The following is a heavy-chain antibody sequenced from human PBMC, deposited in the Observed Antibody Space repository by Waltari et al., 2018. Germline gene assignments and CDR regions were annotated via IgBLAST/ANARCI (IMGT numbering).Heavy chain of an antibody. V-gene: IGHV1-18*01. CDR3: ARDVLHSAPSFSDS. Sequence: QVQLVQSGAEVEKPGASVKVSCKASGYAFMSFGFNWVRQAPGQGLEWMGWISAYSGKTEFAQKLQDRVTLTTDTSTSTAYMELTSLRSDDTALYYCARDVLHSAPSFSDSWGQGTLVTVSS. CDR1: GYAFMSFG. D-gene: IGHD2-15*01. CDR2: ISAYSGKT. J-gene: IGHJ1*01.